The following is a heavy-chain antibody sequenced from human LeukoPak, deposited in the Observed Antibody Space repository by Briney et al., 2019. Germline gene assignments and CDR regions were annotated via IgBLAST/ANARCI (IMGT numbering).Heavy chain of an antibody. CDR3: ARANYYDSSGHRDY. Sequence: SAKISCKASGGTFSSYAISWVRQAPGQGLEWMGRIIPILGIANYAQKFQGRVTITADKSTSTAYMELSSLRSEDTAVYYCARANYYDSSGHRDYWGQGTLVTVSS. J-gene: IGHJ4*02. D-gene: IGHD3-22*01. CDR2: IIPILGIA. V-gene: IGHV1-69*04. CDR1: GGTFSSYA.